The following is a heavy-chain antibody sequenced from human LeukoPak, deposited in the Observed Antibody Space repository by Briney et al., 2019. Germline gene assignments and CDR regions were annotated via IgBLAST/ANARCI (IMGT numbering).Heavy chain of an antibody. D-gene: IGHD4-17*01. Sequence: GGSLRLSCAASGFTFSSYEMNWVRQAPGKGLEWVSYISSSGRTIYYADSVKGRFTISRDNAKNSLYLQMNSLRVEDTAVYYCARDRDNGDYRDNWGQGTLVTVSS. CDR3: ARDRDNGDYRDN. CDR1: GFTFSSYE. J-gene: IGHJ4*02. V-gene: IGHV3-48*03. CDR2: ISSSGRTI.